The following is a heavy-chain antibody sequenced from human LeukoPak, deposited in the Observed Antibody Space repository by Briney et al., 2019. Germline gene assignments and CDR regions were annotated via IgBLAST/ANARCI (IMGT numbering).Heavy chain of an antibody. D-gene: IGHD3-3*01. Sequence: GGSLRLSCAASGFTFSSYWMHWVRQAPGKGLVWVSRINSDGSSTSYADSVKGRFTISRDNAKNTLYLQMNSLRAEDTAVYYCARDQAFSYYYYYMDVWGKGTTVTVSS. CDR2: INSDGSST. V-gene: IGHV3-74*01. CDR3: ARDQAFSYYYYYMDV. CDR1: GFTFSSYW. J-gene: IGHJ6*03.